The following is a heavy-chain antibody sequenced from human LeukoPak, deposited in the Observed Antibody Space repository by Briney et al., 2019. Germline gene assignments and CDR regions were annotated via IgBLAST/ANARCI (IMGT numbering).Heavy chain of an antibody. CDR1: GFTFDDYA. V-gene: IGHV3-9*01. D-gene: IGHD3-3*01. CDR2: ISWNSGSI. Sequence: PGRSLRLSCAASGFTFDDYAMHWVRQAPGKGLEWVSGISWNSGSIGYADSVKGRFTISRDNSKNTLYLQMNSLRAEDTAVYYCAREVHDFWSGSFDYWGQGTLVTVSS. J-gene: IGHJ4*02. CDR3: AREVHDFWSGSFDY.